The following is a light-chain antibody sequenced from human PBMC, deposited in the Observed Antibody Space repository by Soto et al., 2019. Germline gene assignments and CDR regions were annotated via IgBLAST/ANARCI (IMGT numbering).Light chain of an antibody. V-gene: IGKV3D-15*01. CDR3: HQYLNWPQA. CDR1: MSVSSY. Sequence: ETVMTQSPATLSVSPGEGATLSCRTSMSVSSYLAWYQQKPGQAPRLLIYGASARATGVPARFSGSGSGTDFTLIISILQPEDFAVYYCHQYLNWPQAFGQGTKVEIK. J-gene: IGKJ1*01. CDR2: GAS.